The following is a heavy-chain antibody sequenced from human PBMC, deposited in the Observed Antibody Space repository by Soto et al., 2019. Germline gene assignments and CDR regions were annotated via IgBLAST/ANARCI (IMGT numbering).Heavy chain of an antibody. J-gene: IGHJ4*02. V-gene: IGHV3-7*01. CDR2: IKQDGSEK. CDR3: ARVVGATQMDFDY. CDR1: GFTFSSYW. D-gene: IGHD1-26*01. Sequence: GGSLRLSCAASGFTFSSYWMTWVRQAPGKGLEWVANIKQDGSEKYYVDSVRGRFTMSRDDAKNSLYLQMNSLRAEDTAVYYCARVVGATQMDFDYWGQGTLVTVSS.